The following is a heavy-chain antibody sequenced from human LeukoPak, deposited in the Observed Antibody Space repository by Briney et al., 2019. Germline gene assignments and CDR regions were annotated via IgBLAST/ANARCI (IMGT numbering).Heavy chain of an antibody. V-gene: IGHV4-34*01. D-gene: IGHD1-26*01. J-gene: IGHJ4*02. CDR3: ARHRPGVGARGRSYRY. CDR2: INHSGST. Sequence: SETLSLTCAVYGGSLSGYYWSWIRQPPGKGLEWIGEINHSGSTNYNPSLKSRVTISVDTSKNQFSLKLSSVTAADTAVYYCARHRPGVGARGRSYRYWGQGTLVTVSS. CDR1: GGSLSGYY.